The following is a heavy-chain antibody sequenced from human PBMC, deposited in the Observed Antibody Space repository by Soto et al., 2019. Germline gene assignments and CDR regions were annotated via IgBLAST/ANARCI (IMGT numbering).Heavy chain of an antibody. Sequence: QVQLQESGPGLVKPSQTLSLTCTVSGGSISSGGYYWSWIRQHPGKGLEWIGYIYYSGSTYYNPSLKSRVTISVDTSKNQFSLKLSSVTAADTAVYYCATEAILTCSSGWFDPWGQGTLVSVSS. CDR1: GGSISSGGYY. D-gene: IGHD3-9*01. CDR2: IYYSGST. V-gene: IGHV4-31*03. CDR3: ATEAILTCSSGWFDP. J-gene: IGHJ5*02.